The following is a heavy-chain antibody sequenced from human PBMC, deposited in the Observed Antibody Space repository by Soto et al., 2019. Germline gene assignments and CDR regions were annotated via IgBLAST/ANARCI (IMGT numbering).Heavy chain of an antibody. CDR2: IFYSGIN. Sequence: SETLSLTWTVSRGSISSGGYYWSWLRYRPEEGLEWIGSIFYSGINQYNPYLRSRCSMSVDTSKWQLSLRLRFVTVADTAIYYCERGPTYSDTWGPGPLLTVSA. V-gene: IGHV4-31*02. CDR3: ERGPTYSDT. J-gene: IGHJ4*02. CDR1: RGSISSGGYY.